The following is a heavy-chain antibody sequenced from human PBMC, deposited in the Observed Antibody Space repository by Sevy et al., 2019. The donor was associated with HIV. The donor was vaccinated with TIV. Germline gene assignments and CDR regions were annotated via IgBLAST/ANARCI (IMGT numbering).Heavy chain of an antibody. CDR2: ISYDGSNK. Sequence: GGSLRLSCAASGFTFSSYGMHWVRQAPGKGLEWVAVISYDGSNKYYADSVKGRVTISRDNSKNTLYLQMNSLRAEDTAVYYCAKGFRGFRQNDAFDIWGQGTMVTVSS. J-gene: IGHJ3*02. CDR3: AKGFRGFRQNDAFDI. V-gene: IGHV3-30*18. CDR1: GFTFSSYG. D-gene: IGHD3-10*01.